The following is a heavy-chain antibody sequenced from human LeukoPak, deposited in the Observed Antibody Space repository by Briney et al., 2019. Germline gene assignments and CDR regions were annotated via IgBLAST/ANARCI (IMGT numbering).Heavy chain of an antibody. J-gene: IGHJ5*02. D-gene: IGHD3-10*01. Sequence: PSETLSLTCAVYGGSFSGYYWSWIRQPPGKGLEWIGEINHSGSTNYNPSLKSRVTISVDTSKNQFSLKLSSVTAADTAVYYCARLTYYYGSGSYYNPSNWFDPWGQGTLVTVSS. CDR2: INHSGST. V-gene: IGHV4-34*01. CDR1: GGSFSGYY. CDR3: ARLTYYYGSGSYYNPSNWFDP.